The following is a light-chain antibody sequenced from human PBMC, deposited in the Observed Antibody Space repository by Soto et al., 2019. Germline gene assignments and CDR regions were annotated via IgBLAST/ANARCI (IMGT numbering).Light chain of an antibody. Sequence: EVVMTQSPATLSVSLGDRATLACRASQSVSSNLAWYQQKPGQAPRLLIYGASTRATGIPARFSGSGSGTEFTLTISSLQSEDFAVYYCQQYNNWPPEVTFGQGTKVDIK. CDR3: QQYNNWPPEVT. V-gene: IGKV3-15*01. CDR2: GAS. CDR1: QSVSSN. J-gene: IGKJ1*01.